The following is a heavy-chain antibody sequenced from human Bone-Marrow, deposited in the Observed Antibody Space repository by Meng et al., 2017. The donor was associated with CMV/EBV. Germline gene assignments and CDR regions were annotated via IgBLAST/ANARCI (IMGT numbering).Heavy chain of an antibody. Sequence: ASVKVSCKASAYTFIDYYMQWVRQAPGQGLEWMGWINPKSGATMYAQKFEGRVTMTRDTSSSTAYMELSSLTSDDTAVYYCAREYGDYRSDYYGMVVWGPGNTVTVSS. CDR2: INPKSGAT. CDR1: AYTFIDYY. CDR3: AREYGDYRSDYYGMVV. V-gene: IGHV1-2*02. D-gene: IGHD4-17*01. J-gene: IGHJ6*02.